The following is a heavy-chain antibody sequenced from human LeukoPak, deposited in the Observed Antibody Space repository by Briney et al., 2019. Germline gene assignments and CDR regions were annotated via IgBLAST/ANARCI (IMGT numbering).Heavy chain of an antibody. CDR3: ARLSTAKDYYYYMHV. CDR2: IYHSGST. J-gene: IGHJ6*03. Sequence: SSETLSLTCTVSGGSISSYYWSWIRQPRGKGLEWIGYIYHSGSTYYNPSLKSRVTISVDRSKNQFSLKLSSVTAADTAVYYCARLSTAKDYYYYMHVWGKGTTVTVSS. V-gene: IGHV4-59*12. D-gene: IGHD2-21*02. CDR1: GGSISSYY.